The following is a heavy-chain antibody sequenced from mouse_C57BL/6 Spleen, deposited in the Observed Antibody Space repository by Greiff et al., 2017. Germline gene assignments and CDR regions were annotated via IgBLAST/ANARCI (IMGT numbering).Heavy chain of an antibody. J-gene: IGHJ4*01. D-gene: IGHD3-2*02. V-gene: IGHV1-53*01. CDR2: INPSNGGT. CDR3: ARFDSSGYRAMDY. CDR1: GYTFTSYW. Sequence: VQLQQPGTELVKPGASVKLSCKASGYTFTSYWMHWVKQRPGQGLEWIGNINPSNGGTNYNEKFKSKATLTVDKSSSTAYMQLSSLTSEDSAVYYCARFDSSGYRAMDYWGQGTSVTVSS.